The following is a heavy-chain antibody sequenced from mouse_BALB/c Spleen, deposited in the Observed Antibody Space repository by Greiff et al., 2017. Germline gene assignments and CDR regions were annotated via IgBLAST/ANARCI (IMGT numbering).Heavy chain of an antibody. CDR1: GFTFSSYA. D-gene: IGHD2-4*01. V-gene: IGHV5-9-3*01. Sequence: EVQGVESGGGLVKPGGSLKLSCAASGFTFSSYAMSWVRQTPEKRLEWVATISSGGSYTYYPDSVKGRFTISRDNAKNTLYLQMSSLRSEDTAMYYCASLYDYPWFAYWGQGTLVTVSA. CDR3: ASLYDYPWFAY. J-gene: IGHJ3*01. CDR2: ISSGGSYT.